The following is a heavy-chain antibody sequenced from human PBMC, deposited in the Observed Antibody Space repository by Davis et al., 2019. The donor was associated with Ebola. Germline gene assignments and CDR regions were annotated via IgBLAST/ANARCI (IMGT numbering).Heavy chain of an antibody. CDR1: GFTFSSYW. V-gene: IGHV3-73*01. J-gene: IGHJ4*02. CDR3: TSNAEKYCSGGSCYSDY. D-gene: IGHD2-15*01. CDR2: IRSKANSYAT. Sequence: GESLKISCAASGFTFSSYWMSWVRQAPGKGLEWVGRIRSKANSYATAYAASVKGRFTISRDDSKNTAYLQMNSLKTEDTAVYYCTSNAEKYCSGGSCYSDYWGQGTLVTVSS.